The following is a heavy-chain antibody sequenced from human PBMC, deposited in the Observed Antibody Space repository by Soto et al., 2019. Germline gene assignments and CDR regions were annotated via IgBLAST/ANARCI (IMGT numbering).Heavy chain of an antibody. V-gene: IGHV1-2*02. Sequence: ASVKVSCTASGYTFTGYYMHWVRQAPGQGLEWMGWINPNSGGTNYAQKFQGRATMTRDTSISTAYMELSRLRSDDTAVYYCARGATIFGVVPCYGMDVWGQGTTVTVSS. CDR1: GYTFTGYY. D-gene: IGHD3-3*01. CDR3: ARGATIFGVVPCYGMDV. CDR2: INPNSGGT. J-gene: IGHJ6*02.